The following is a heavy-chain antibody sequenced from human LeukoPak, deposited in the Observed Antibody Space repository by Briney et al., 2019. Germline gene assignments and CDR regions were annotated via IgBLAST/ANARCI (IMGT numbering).Heavy chain of an antibody. D-gene: IGHD5-12*01. V-gene: IGHV3-7*04. CDR2: IKYDGREK. CDR3: ARDLLDIVATGGDY. J-gene: IGHJ4*02. CDR1: GFTFSSYW. Sequence: GGSLRLSCAASGFTFSSYWMNWVRQAPGRGLEWVANIKYDGREKYYVDSVKGRFTISRDNAKNSLYLQMNSLRAEDTAVYYCARDLLDIVATGGDYWGQGTLVTVSS.